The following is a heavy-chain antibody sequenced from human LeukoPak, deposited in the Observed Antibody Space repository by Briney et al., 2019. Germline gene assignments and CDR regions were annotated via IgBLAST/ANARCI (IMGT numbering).Heavy chain of an antibody. D-gene: IGHD3-16*02. CDR3: ARDMITFGGVIVAQDY. V-gene: IGHV3-48*01. CDR2: ISSMSGAI. CDR1: GFTFRTYS. Sequence: VGSLRLSCAASGFTFRTYSMNWGRPGPGKGLQWGSYISSMSGAIYYADSVRGRFTSSRDESKKSLFLQMNSLRAQETALYYCARDMITFGGVIVAQDYWGQGTLVTVSS. J-gene: IGHJ4*02.